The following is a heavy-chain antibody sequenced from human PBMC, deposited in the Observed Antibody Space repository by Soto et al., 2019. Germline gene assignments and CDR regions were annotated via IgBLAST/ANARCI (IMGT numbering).Heavy chain of an antibody. CDR1: GFTFSSYG. CDR3: ATEYSGSYLFEY. V-gene: IGHV3-30*03. J-gene: IGHJ4*02. Sequence: QVQLVESGGGVVQPGRSLRLSCAASGFTFSSYGMHWVRQAPGKGLEWVAVISYVGSSKYNADPVKGRFSISRDNSKNTLYMHMNSLRAEDTAVYYCATEYSGSYLFEYWGQGTLVTVSS. D-gene: IGHD1-26*01. CDR2: ISYVGSSK.